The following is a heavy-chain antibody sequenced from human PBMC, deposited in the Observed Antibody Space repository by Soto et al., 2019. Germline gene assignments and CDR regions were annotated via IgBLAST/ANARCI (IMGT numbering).Heavy chain of an antibody. Sequence: SETLSLTCTVSGGSISSYYLSWIRQPPGKGLEWIGYIYYSGSTNYNPSLKSRVTISVDTSKNQFSLKLSSVTAADTAVYYCASFGSGSYSHSWGQGTLVTVSS. CDR1: GGSISSYY. CDR2: IYYSGST. CDR3: ASFGSGSYSHS. V-gene: IGHV4-59*01. J-gene: IGHJ4*02. D-gene: IGHD1-26*01.